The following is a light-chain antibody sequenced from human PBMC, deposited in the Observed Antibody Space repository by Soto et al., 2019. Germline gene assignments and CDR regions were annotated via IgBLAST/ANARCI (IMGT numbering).Light chain of an antibody. V-gene: IGLV1-40*01. CDR1: SSNIGAGYD. CDR2: GNS. CDR3: QSYDSSLSGNYV. Sequence: QSVLTQPPSVSGAPGQRVTISCTGSSSNIGAGYDVHWYQQLPGTAPKLLIYGNSNRPSGVPDRFSGSKSGTSASLAITGLQAEDEADYYCQSYDSSLSGNYVFGTDTQLTVL. J-gene: IGLJ1*01.